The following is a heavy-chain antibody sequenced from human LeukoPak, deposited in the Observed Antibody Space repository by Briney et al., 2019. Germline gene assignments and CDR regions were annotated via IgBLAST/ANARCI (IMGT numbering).Heavy chain of an antibody. V-gene: IGHV3-23*01. CDR2: ISGGGGNT. CDR1: GFTFSSHA. J-gene: IGHJ6*03. Sequence: PGGSLRLSCAASGFTFSSHAMSWVRQAPGKGLEWVSGISGGGGNTYYADSVKGRFTISRDNSKNTLYLQRNSLRAEDTAVYYCAKNSGHLGYYYMDVWGKGTTVTVSS. CDR3: AKNSGHLGYYYMDV.